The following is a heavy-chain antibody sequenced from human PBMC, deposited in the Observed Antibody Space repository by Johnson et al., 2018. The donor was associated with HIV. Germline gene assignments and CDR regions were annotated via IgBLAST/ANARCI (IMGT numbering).Heavy chain of an antibody. V-gene: IGHV3-15*01. Sequence: VQLVESGGGLVKPGGSLRLSCAASGFTFSNAWMSWVRQAPGTGLEWVGRIKSKTAGGTRDYAAPVKGRFTISRDDSKNTLYVQMNSLKTEDTAVYYCTTDPPPYYYDSSGPDAFDIWGQGTMVTVSS. D-gene: IGHD3-22*01. CDR2: IKSKTAGGTR. J-gene: IGHJ3*02. CDR3: TTDPPPYYYDSSGPDAFDI. CDR1: GFTFSNAW.